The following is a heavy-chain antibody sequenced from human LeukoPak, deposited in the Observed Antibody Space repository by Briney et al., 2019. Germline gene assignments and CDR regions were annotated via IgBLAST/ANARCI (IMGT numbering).Heavy chain of an antibody. D-gene: IGHD3-22*01. CDR3: ARAGSITMMRVPDY. CDR2: ISSSSTI. Sequence: GGSLRLSCAASGFTFSSYSMNWVRQAPGKGLEWVSYISSSSTIYYADSVKGRFTISRDNAKNSLYLQMNSLRDEDTAVYYCARAGSITMMRVPDYWGQGTLVTVSS. V-gene: IGHV3-48*02. J-gene: IGHJ4*02. CDR1: GFTFSSYS.